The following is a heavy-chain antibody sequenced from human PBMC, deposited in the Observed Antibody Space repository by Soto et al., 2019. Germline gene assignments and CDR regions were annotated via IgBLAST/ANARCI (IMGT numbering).Heavy chain of an antibody. CDR3: ARPSYYYDSSGYFAAFDI. Sequence: ASVKVSYKASGGTFSSYAISWVRQAPGQGLEWMGGIIPIFGTANYAQKFQGRVTITADESTSTAYMELSSLRSEDTAVYYCARPSYYYDSSGYFAAFDIWGQGTMVTVSS. J-gene: IGHJ3*02. CDR2: IIPIFGTA. D-gene: IGHD3-22*01. CDR1: GGTFSSYA. V-gene: IGHV1-69*13.